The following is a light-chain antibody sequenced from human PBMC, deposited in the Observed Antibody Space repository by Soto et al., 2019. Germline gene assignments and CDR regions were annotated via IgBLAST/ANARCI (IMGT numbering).Light chain of an antibody. CDR2: GAS. CDR3: QQYGSSPGT. Sequence: EIVLTQSPGTLSLSPGERATLSCRASQSVSSSYLAGYHQKPGQAPSLLIYGASSRATGIPDRFSGSGSGTDFTLTISRLEPEDFAVYYCQQYGSSPGTFGPGTKVDIK. V-gene: IGKV3-20*01. J-gene: IGKJ3*01. CDR1: QSVSSSY.